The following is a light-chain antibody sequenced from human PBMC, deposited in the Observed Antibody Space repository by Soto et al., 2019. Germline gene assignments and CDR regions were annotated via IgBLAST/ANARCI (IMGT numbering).Light chain of an antibody. Sequence: EFVLTQSPGTLSLSPGERATLSCRASQTVRNNYLAWYQQKPVQAPRLLIYATSSRATGIPDRFSGSGSGTDFTLTISRLEPEDFAVYYCQQYGSSGTFGQGTKVDIK. V-gene: IGKV3-20*01. CDR2: ATS. CDR1: QTVRNNY. CDR3: QQYGSSGT. J-gene: IGKJ1*01.